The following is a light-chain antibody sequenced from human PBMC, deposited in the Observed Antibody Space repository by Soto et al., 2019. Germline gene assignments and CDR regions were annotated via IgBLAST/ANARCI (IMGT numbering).Light chain of an antibody. CDR1: QSISSSY. CDR2: GAS. Sequence: EIVLTQSPGTLSLSPGERATLSCRASQSISSSYLAWYQQKPGQAPRLLDYGASSRATGIADRFSGSGSGTDFTLTISRLEPEDFAVYYCQQYGSSRTFGQGTKVEIK. CDR3: QQYGSSRT. J-gene: IGKJ1*01. V-gene: IGKV3-20*01.